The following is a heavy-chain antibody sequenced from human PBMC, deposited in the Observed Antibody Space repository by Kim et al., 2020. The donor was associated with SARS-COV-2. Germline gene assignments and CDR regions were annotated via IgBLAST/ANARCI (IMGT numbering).Heavy chain of an antibody. V-gene: IGHV3-23*01. J-gene: IGHJ3*02. Sequence: GDRTTYAESVKGRFTVSRDNCKNALYLQLNSLRVDDTAVYYCAKSSAFDIWGQGTLVTVSS. CDR2: GDRT. CDR3: AKSSAFDI.